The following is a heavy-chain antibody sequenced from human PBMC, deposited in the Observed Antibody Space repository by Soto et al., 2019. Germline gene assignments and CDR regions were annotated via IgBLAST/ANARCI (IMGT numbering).Heavy chain of an antibody. CDR3: AKKGSPTADHSNWYFDL. V-gene: IGHV3-23*01. CDR1: GFIFRSYA. Sequence: GGSLRLSCAASGFIFRSYAMGWVRQGPGKGLEWISTIIGSGGSAYYADSVKGRFTISRDNSKNTLYLQMDSLSADDTAVYFCAKKGSPTADHSNWYFDLWGGGTLVTVSS. J-gene: IGHJ2*01. D-gene: IGHD7-27*01. CDR2: IIGSGGSA.